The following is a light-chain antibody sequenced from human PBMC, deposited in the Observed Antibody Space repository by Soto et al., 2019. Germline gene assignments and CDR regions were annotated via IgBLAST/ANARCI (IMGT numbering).Light chain of an antibody. V-gene: IGKV3-20*01. J-gene: IGKJ2*01. CDR3: QQYGSSPVYT. Sequence: EIVLTQSPGTLSLSPGERATLSCRASQSVSSSYFAWYQQKPRQGPRLLIYGASSRATGIPDRFSGSGSGTDFTLTISSLESEDFAVYYCQQYGSSPVYTFGQGTKLEIK. CDR2: GAS. CDR1: QSVSSSY.